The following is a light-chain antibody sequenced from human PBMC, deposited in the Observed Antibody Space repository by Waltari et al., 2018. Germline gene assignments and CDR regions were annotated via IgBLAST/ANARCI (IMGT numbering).Light chain of an antibody. J-gene: IGLJ2*01. CDR1: ALSRRY. V-gene: IGLV3-25*03. CDR2: KDK. CDR3: QSADRGGTQEV. Sequence: SYELTQPPSMSVSPGQTARITCSGDALSRRYAYWYRQKPGQAPMEVIYKDKERPSGIPERISGSTSGTTATLTISGGQGEDEADYYWQSADRGGTQEVFGGGTKLTVL.